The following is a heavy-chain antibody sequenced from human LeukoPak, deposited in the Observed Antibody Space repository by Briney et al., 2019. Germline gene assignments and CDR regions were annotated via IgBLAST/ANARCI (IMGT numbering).Heavy chain of an antibody. CDR2: ISSGSSYI. J-gene: IGHJ4*02. CDR3: AKDRVQETEDY. D-gene: IGHD3-10*01. Sequence: PGGSLRLSCAASGFTFSSYTMNWVRQAPGKGLEWVSIISSGSSYIHYADSVKGRFTISRDNAKNSLYLQMNSLRAEDTAVYYCAKDRVQETEDYWGQGTLVTVSS. CDR1: GFTFSSYT. V-gene: IGHV3-21*01.